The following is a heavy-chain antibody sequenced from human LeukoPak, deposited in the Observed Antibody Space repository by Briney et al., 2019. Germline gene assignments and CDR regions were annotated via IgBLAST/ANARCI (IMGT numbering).Heavy chain of an antibody. CDR1: GFTFSSYS. CDR2: ISSSSSYI. V-gene: IGHV3-21*01. Sequence: PGGSLRLSCAASGFTFSSYSMNWVRQAPGKGREWVSSISSSSSYIYYADSVKGRFTISRDNAKNSLYLQMNSLRAEDTAVYYCARDSTGCPDYWGQGTLVTVSS. CDR3: ARDSTGCPDY. J-gene: IGHJ4*02. D-gene: IGHD3-9*01.